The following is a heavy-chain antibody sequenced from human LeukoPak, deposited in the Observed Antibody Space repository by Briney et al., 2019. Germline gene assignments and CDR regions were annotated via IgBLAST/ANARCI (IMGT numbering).Heavy chain of an antibody. CDR3: AVSTVIALEFDS. J-gene: IGHJ4*02. CDR2: IHYTGNT. D-gene: IGHD2-21*01. Sequence: PSETLSLTCTVSGGSISSFYWNWIRQPPGKALEWIGHIHYTGNTNYNPSLKSRVTISVDTSKNQFSLYLSSVAAADTAVYYCAVSTVIALEFDSWGQGTLVTVSS. V-gene: IGHV4-59*01. CDR1: GGSISSFY.